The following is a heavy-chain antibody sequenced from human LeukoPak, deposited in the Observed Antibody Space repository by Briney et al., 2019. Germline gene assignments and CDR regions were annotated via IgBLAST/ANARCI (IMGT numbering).Heavy chain of an antibody. D-gene: IGHD4-17*01. V-gene: IGHV4-39*01. Sequence: SETLSLTCTVSGGSISSSSYYWGWIRQPPGKGLEWIGSIYYSGSTYYNPSLKSRVTISVDTSKNQFSLKLSSVTAADTAVYYCAIYDYGDYGLCDYWGQGTLVTVSS. CDR1: GGSISSSSYY. CDR3: AIYDYGDYGLCDY. J-gene: IGHJ4*02. CDR2: IYYSGST.